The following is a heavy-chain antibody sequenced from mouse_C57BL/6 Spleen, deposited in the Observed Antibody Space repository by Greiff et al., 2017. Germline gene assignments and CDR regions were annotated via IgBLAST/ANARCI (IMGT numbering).Heavy chain of an antibody. CDR3: ARGDYGNYSYYAMDY. D-gene: IGHD2-1*01. CDR2: IDPNSGGT. J-gene: IGHJ4*01. V-gene: IGHV1-72*01. CDR1: GYTFTSYW. Sequence: VKLQQPGAELVKPGASVKLSCKASGYTFTSYWMHWVKQRPGRGLEWIGRIDPNSGGTKYNEKFKSKATLTVDKPSSTAYMQLSSLTSEDSAVYYCARGDYGNYSYYAMDYWGQGTSVTVSS.